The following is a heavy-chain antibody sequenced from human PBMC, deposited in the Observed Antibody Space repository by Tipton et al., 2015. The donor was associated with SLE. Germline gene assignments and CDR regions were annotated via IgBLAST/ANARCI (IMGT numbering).Heavy chain of an antibody. V-gene: IGHV4-39*07. J-gene: IGHJ4*02. CDR1: GGSISSSTYY. CDR2: INHSGNT. D-gene: IGHD3-3*01. Sequence: TLSLTCTVSGGSISSSTYYWTWIRQPPGKGLEWIGEINHSGNTNYSPSLKSRVIMSVDTPKNQFSLRLDSLTAADTAIYYCVRSSGYYIDFWGQGTLVTVSS. CDR3: VRSSGYYIDF.